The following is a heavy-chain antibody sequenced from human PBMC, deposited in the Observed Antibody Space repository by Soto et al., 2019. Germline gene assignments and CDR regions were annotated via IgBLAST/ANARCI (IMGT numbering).Heavy chain of an antibody. CDR1: GGSIISNY. CDR2: SLHGAST. CDR3: ARVFVGLSKPYFNY. V-gene: IGHV4-59*01. D-gene: IGHD3-10*01. Sequence: PSEALSLTCTVSGGSIISNYWSWIRQPPGKGLEWIGYSLHGASTKYNPSLKGRVTISVDTSKSQFSLSLTSVTAADTAIYYCARVFVGLSKPYFNYWGQGIQVNVSS. J-gene: IGHJ4*02.